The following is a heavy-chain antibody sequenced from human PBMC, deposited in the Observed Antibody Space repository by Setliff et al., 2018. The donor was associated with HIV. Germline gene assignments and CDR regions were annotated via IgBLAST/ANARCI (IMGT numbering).Heavy chain of an antibody. CDR3: ARRRGQKATGWYYFDF. CDR2: IYHSGNT. Sequence: ETLSLTCSVSGGPITSNTYFWDWIRQAPGKGLEWIGSIYHSGNTYYNPSLKSRVSISVDMSKRQFSLKLTSVTAGDSALYYCARRRGQKATGWYYFDFWGQGALVTVSS. D-gene: IGHD6-19*01. V-gene: IGHV4-39*01. CDR1: GGPITSNTYF. J-gene: IGHJ4*02.